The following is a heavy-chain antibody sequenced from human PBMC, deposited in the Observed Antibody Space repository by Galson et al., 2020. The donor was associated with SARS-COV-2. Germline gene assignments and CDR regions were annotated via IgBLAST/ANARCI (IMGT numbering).Heavy chain of an antibody. CDR1: GDSVSSNSAS. CDR3: ARGAIDTNSWWIQIGFDP. D-gene: IGHD6-13*01. V-gene: IGHV6-1*01. CDR2: TYHRSKWNN. Sequence: TLSLTCAISGDSVSSNSASWNWIRQSPSRGLEWLGRTYHRSKWNNDYALSVESRITINPDTSKNQFSLQLNSVTPEDTSIYYCARGAIDTNSWWIQIGFDPWGQGTLVTVSS. J-gene: IGHJ5*02.